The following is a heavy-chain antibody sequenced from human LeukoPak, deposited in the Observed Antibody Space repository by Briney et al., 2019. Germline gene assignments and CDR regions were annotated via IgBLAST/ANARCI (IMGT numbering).Heavy chain of an antibody. D-gene: IGHD5-18*01. Sequence: PSETLSLTCTVSGGSISSYYWSWIRQPPGKGLEWIGYIYYSGSTNYNPSLKSRATISVDTSKNQFSLKLSSVTAADTAVYYCARSLGLPDDYWGQGTLVTVSS. V-gene: IGHV4-59*01. CDR2: IYYSGST. CDR1: GGSISSYY. CDR3: ARSLGLPDDY. J-gene: IGHJ4*02.